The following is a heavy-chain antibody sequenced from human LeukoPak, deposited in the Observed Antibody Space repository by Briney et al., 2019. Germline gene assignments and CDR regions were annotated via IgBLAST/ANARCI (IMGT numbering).Heavy chain of an antibody. V-gene: IGHV4-34*01. CDR3: ASRKHYDSSGYGELDY. CDR1: GGSFSGYY. CDR2: INHSGST. D-gene: IGHD3-22*01. J-gene: IGHJ4*02. Sequence: SETLSLTCAVYGGSFSGYYWSWIRQPPGKGLEWIGEINHSGSTNYNPSLKSRVTISVDTSKNQFSLKLSSVTAADTAVYYCASRKHYDSSGYGELDYWGQGTLVTVPS.